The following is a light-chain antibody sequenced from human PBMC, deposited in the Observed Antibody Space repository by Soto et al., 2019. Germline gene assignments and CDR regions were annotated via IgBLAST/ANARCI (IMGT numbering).Light chain of an antibody. Sequence: QSVLTQPASVSGSPGQSITISCTGTTSDIGNYNLVSWHQQHPGKAPKLMIYEVTKRPSGVANRFSGSQSGNTASLTISGLQAEDEADYYCCSYAGGSNWVFGGGTKLTVL. J-gene: IGLJ3*02. CDR2: EVT. CDR1: TSDIGNYNL. CDR3: CSYAGGSNWV. V-gene: IGLV2-23*02.